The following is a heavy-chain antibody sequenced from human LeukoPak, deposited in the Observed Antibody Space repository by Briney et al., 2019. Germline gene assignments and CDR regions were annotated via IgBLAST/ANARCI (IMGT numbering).Heavy chain of an antibody. CDR2: INPNSGDT. CDR3: AREGEGYLDN. CDR1: GYTFTDYY. V-gene: IGHV1-2*02. Sequence: ASVKVSCKASGYTFTDYYMHWVRQAPGQGLEWMGWINPNSGDTKYAQKFQGRVTMTRDTSISTAYMELSRLRSDDTAVYYCAREGEGYLDNWGQGTLVTVSS. J-gene: IGHJ4*02.